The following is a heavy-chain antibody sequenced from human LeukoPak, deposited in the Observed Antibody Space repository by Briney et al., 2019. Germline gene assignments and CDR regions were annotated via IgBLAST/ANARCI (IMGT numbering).Heavy chain of an antibody. CDR3: ARSAADYDILTGYFDY. J-gene: IGHJ4*02. Sequence: GASVKVSCKASGYTXTGYYINWVRQAPGQGLEWMGWINPKSGGTKYAQKFQGRVTMTSGTSISTAYMEMSRLRSDDTAVYYCARSAADYDILTGYFDYWGQGTLVAVSS. CDR2: INPKSGGT. CDR1: GYTXTGYY. V-gene: IGHV1-2*02. D-gene: IGHD3-9*01.